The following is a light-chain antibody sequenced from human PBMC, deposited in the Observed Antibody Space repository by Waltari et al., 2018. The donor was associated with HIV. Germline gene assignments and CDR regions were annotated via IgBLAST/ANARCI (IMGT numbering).Light chain of an antibody. J-gene: IGLJ2*01. Sequence: QSALTQPRSVSGSPGQSVTISCTGTSSDVGGYNYVSWYQQHPGKAPKLIIYDVSKLPSGFPHRFSGSKSGNTASLIISGLQAEDEADYYCCSYAGSYTLEVFGGGTKLTVL. CDR1: SSDVGGYNY. V-gene: IGLV2-11*01. CDR2: DVS. CDR3: CSYAGSYTLEV.